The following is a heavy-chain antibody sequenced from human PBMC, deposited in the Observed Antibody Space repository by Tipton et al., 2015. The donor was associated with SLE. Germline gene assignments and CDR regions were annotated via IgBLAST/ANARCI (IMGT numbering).Heavy chain of an antibody. CDR2: VYYTGNT. CDR3: AKDLAGPFDY. CDR1: GDSISSSSYY. Sequence: TLSLTCIVSGDSISSSSYYWGWIRQPPGKGLEWVGTVYYTGNTFYNPSLKSRVTISVDTSKNQFSLKLSSVTAADTAVYFCAKDLAGPFDYWGQGTLVTVSS. J-gene: IGHJ4*02. V-gene: IGHV4-39*07. D-gene: IGHD3-16*01.